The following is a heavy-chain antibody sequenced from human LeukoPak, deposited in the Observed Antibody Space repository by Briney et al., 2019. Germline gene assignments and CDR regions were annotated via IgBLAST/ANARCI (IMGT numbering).Heavy chain of an antibody. CDR1: GGSFSGYY. D-gene: IGHD3-22*01. CDR2: INHSGST. V-gene: IGHV4-34*01. Sequence: SETLSLTCAVYGGSFSGYYWSWIRQPPGKGLEWIGEINHSGSTNYNPSLKSRVTISVDTSKNQFSLKLSSVTAADTAVYYCARDYYDSSGRYFDYWGQGTLVTVSS. J-gene: IGHJ4*02. CDR3: ARDYYDSSGRYFDY.